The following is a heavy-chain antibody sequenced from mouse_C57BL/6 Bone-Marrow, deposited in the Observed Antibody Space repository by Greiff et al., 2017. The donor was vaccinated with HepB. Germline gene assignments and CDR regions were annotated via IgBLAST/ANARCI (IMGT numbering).Heavy chain of an antibody. CDR2: IYPGDGDT. D-gene: IGHD3-2*02. V-gene: IGHV1-82*01. CDR3: ARGVDSSDPFDY. J-gene: IGHJ2*01. Sequence: VQLQQSGPELVKPGASVKISCKASGYAFSSSWMNWVKQRPGKGLEWIGRIYPGDGDTNYNGKFKGKATLTADKSSSTAYMQLSSLTSEDSAVYFCARGVDSSDPFDYWGQGTTLTVSS. CDR1: GYAFSSSW.